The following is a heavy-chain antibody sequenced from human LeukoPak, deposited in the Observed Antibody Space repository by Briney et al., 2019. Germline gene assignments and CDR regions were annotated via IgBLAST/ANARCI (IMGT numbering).Heavy chain of an antibody. CDR2: INHSGST. CDR1: GGSFSDYY. Sequence: SETLSLTCAVYGGSFSDYYWSWIRQPPGKGLEWIGEINHSGSTNYNPSLKSRVTISVDTSKNQFSLKLSSVTAADTAVYYCARVLQPFTIFGVVFKSIDYFDYWGQGTLVTVSS. J-gene: IGHJ4*02. CDR3: ARVLQPFTIFGVVFKSIDYFDY. V-gene: IGHV4-34*01. D-gene: IGHD3-3*01.